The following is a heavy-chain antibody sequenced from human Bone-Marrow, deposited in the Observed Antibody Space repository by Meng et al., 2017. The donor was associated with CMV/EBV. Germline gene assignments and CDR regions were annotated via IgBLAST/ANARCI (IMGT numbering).Heavy chain of an antibody. CDR2: IYYSGST. CDR3: ARDFLLPIAILDY. CDR1: GGSISSTTYY. V-gene: IGHV4-39*07. D-gene: IGHD2-21*01. J-gene: IGHJ4*02. Sequence: GSLRLSCTVSGGSISSTTYYWGWIRQPPGKGLEWIGSIYYSGSTYYNPSLKSRVTISLGTSKNKFSLKVTSVTAADTAVYYCARDFLLPIAILDYWGQGTLVTVSS.